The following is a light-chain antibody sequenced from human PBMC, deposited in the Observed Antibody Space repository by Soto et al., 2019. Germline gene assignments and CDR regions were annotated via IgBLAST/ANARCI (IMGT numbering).Light chain of an antibody. Sequence: QSALTQPASVSGSPGQSITISCTGTSSDVGGYNYVSWYQQHPGKAPRLMISDVSNRPSGVSNRFSGSKSGNTASLIISRLQTEDEADYYCVSFTSSTTYVFGSGTKLTVL. CDR3: VSFTSSTTYV. CDR1: SSDVGGYNY. J-gene: IGLJ1*01. V-gene: IGLV2-14*03. CDR2: DVS.